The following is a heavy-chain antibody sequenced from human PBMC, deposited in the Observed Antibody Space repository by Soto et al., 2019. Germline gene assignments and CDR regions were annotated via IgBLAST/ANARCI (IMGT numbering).Heavy chain of an antibody. Sequence: ASVKVSCKASGYTFTSYYMHWVRQAPGQGLEWMGIINPSGGSTSYAQKFQGRVTMTRDTSTSTVYMELSSLRSEDTAVYYCARDLLEVEKLELRISHWFDLWGTGPLVTGSS. CDR1: GYTFTSYY. CDR2: INPSGGST. J-gene: IGHJ5*02. CDR3: ARDLLEVEKLELRISHWFDL. D-gene: IGHD1-7*01. V-gene: IGHV1-46*03.